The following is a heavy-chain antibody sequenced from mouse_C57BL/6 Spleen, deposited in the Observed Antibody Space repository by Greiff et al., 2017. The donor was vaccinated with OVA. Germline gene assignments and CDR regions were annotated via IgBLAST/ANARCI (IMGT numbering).Heavy chain of an antibody. V-gene: IGHV1-26*01. D-gene: IGHD1-1*01. CDR1: GYTFTDYY. CDR2: INPNNGGT. CDR3: ARESYYYGSRGY. Sequence: VQLQQSGPELVKPGASVKISCKASGYTFTDYYMNWVKQSHGKSLEWIGDINPNNGGTSYNQKFKGKATLTVDKSSSTAYMELRSLTSEDSAVYYCARESYYYGSRGYWGQGTTLTVSS. J-gene: IGHJ2*01.